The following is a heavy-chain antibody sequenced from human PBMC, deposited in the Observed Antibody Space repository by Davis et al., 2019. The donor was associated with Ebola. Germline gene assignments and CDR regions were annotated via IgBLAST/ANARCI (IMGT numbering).Heavy chain of an antibody. D-gene: IGHD3-10*01. V-gene: IGHV1-3*01. Sequence: ASVKVSCKAFGGTFNTHAIHWVRQAPGQSLEWMGWINADNGDRFYSQRFRDRLTISRDTSASTVYMELTGLRSEDTAVYYCARDQLRGLVLFYYFDYWGQGTLVTVSS. CDR2: INADNGDR. CDR1: GGTFNTHA. J-gene: IGHJ4*02. CDR3: ARDQLRGLVLFYYFDY.